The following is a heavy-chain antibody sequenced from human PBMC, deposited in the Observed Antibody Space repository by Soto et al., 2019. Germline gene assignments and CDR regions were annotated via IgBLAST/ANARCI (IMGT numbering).Heavy chain of an antibody. V-gene: IGHV1-18*04. Sequence: QVQLIQSAPEVKRPGDSVRGYCRAAGYTFTSYGLNWVRRAPGQGLEWMGRIASHDGSTVSAQSFQGRLTLTRDKFTKTDYLELGALTSDDTGMSFCWRNDGDYSTNFWGQGTLVTVAS. J-gene: IGHJ4*02. CDR3: WRNDGDYSTNF. D-gene: IGHD2-8*01. CDR1: GYTFTSYG. CDR2: IASHDGST.